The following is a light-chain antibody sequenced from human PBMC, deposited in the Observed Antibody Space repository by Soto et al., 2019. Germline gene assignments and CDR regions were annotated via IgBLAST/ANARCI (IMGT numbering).Light chain of an antibody. Sequence: QSVLTQPASVSGSPGQSITISCTGTSSDVGNYNYVSWYQQHPGRTPKLMIYEVTNRPSGVSNRFSGSKSGNTASLTISGLQAEDEADYYCSSFTSSTTVLFGGGTQLTVL. V-gene: IGLV2-14*01. CDR2: EVT. CDR1: SSDVGNYNY. J-gene: IGLJ2*01. CDR3: SSFTSSTTVL.